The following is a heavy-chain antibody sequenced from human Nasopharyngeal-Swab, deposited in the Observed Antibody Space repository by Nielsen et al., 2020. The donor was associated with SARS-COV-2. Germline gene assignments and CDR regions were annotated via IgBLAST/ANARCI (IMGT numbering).Heavy chain of an antibody. CDR3: ARGGWLRRDYYYVYYYMDV. Sequence: SSETVSYKTSGGTCSSYGISWVRQAPGEGLEWMGGIIPVLTITRYAQKFRDRVTITADTSTSTAYMELSSLRSEDTATYYCARGGWLRRDYYYVYYYMDVLGKGTTVTVSS. CDR2: IIPVLTIT. CDR1: GGTCSSYG. J-gene: IGHJ6*03. D-gene: IGHD5-24*01. V-gene: IGHV1-69*10.